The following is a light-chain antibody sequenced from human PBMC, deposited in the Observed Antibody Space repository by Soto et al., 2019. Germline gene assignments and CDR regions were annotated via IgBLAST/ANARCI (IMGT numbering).Light chain of an antibody. CDR1: SSNIGGTNY. CDR3: ASWDDRLGAVI. V-gene: IGLV1-47*02. Sequence: VLTQPPSASGTPGQKVFISCSGSSSNIGGTNYAYWYQQLPGAAPKLLMHSNNLRPSGVPERISGSKFGTAASLAISGLLSEDEAVYYCASWDDRLGAVIFGGGTNVTVL. J-gene: IGLJ2*01. CDR2: SNN.